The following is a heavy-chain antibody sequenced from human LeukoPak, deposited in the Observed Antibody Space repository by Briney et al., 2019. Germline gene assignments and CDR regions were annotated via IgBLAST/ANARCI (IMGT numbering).Heavy chain of an antibody. J-gene: IGHJ5*02. Sequence: GGSLRLSCAASGFTFSSYGMHWVRQAPGKGLEWVAVISYDGSNKYYADSVKGRFTISRDNSKNTLYLQMNSLRAEDTAVYYCARGSNYGDSGWFDPWGQGTLVTVSS. CDR1: GFTFSSYG. CDR2: ISYDGSNK. D-gene: IGHD4-17*01. CDR3: ARGSNYGDSGWFDP. V-gene: IGHV3-30*03.